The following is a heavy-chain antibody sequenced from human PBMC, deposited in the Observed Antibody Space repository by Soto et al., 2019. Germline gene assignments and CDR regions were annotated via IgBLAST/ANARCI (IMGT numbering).Heavy chain of an antibody. CDR3: AMHRRGGEYPAFDL. Sequence: EVQLLESGGGLVQPGGSLRLSCAASGFTVSDYDMGWVRQAPGKGLEWVSLIRGYGGATYHADSVEGRLTISRDTAEHTVYLQMNSLRAEDTALYYCAMHRRGGEYPAFDLWGQGTMVTVSS. CDR1: GFTVSDYD. CDR2: IRGYGGAT. J-gene: IGHJ3*01. V-gene: IGHV3-23*01. D-gene: IGHD2-21*01.